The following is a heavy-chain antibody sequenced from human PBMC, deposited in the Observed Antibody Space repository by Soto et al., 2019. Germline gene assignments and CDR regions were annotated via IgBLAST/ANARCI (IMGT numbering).Heavy chain of an antibody. Sequence: ASVKVSCKASGYTFTSYGISWVRQAPGQGLEWMGWISAYNGNTNYAQKLQGRVTMTTDTSTRTAYMELRSLRSDDTAVYYCARERGQNNWNERGPFDPWGQGTLVTVSS. J-gene: IGHJ5*02. V-gene: IGHV1-18*01. D-gene: IGHD1-20*01. CDR2: ISAYNGNT. CDR3: ARERGQNNWNERGPFDP. CDR1: GYTFTSYG.